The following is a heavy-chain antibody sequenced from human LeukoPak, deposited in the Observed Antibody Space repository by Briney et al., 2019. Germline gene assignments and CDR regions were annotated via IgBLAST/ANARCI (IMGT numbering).Heavy chain of an antibody. CDR3: AREPQGAATPFYYYYYMDV. J-gene: IGHJ6*03. CDR1: GFTFSSYS. Sequence: GGSLRLSCAASGFTFSSYSMNWVRQAPGKGLEWVSSISSSSSYIYYADSVKGRFTISRDNAKNSLYLQMNSPRAEDTAVYYCAREPQGAATPFYYYYYMDVWGKGTTVTVSS. D-gene: IGHD2-15*01. V-gene: IGHV3-21*01. CDR2: ISSSSSYI.